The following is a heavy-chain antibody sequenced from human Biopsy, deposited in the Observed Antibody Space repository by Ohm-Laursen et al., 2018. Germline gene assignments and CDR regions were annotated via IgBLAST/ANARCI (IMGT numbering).Heavy chain of an antibody. V-gene: IGHV4-39*01. CDR3: ARQVDFWSGYVDY. CDR1: GGSISDSTYH. J-gene: IGHJ4*02. Sequence: SDTLSLTCTVSGGSISDSTYHWGWIRQSPGKGLEWIGNIYYSGNTDYSPSLKSRVTISVATSNNQFSLNLRSLTAADTAVYYCARQVDFWSGYVDYWGQGTLVAVSS. CDR2: IYYSGNT. D-gene: IGHD3-3*01.